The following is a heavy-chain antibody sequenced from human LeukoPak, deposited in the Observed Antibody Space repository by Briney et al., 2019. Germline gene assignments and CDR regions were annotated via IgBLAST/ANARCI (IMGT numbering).Heavy chain of an antibody. CDR1: GFTFSSYW. J-gene: IGHJ4*02. Sequence: GGSLRLSCAASGFTFSSYWMNWVRQTPGKGLEWVSAISGGGDITYYADSVTGRFTISRDNSKDTLFLQMHSLRPGDTAVYYCVREDTPATANYWGQGTLVTISS. D-gene: IGHD2-21*02. CDR3: VREDTPATANY. V-gene: IGHV3-23*01. CDR2: ISGGGDIT.